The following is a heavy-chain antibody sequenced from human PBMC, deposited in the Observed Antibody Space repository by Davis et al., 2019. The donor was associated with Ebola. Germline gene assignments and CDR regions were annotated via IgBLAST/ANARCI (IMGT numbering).Heavy chain of an antibody. J-gene: IGHJ6*02. V-gene: IGHV3-11*01. Sequence: GESLKISCAASGFTFSDYYMSWIRQAPGKGLEWVSYISSSGSTIYYADSVKGRFTISRDNAKNSLYLQMNSLRAEDTAVYYCARVFGGFEWYYGMDVWGQGTTVTVSS. CDR1: GFTFSDYY. D-gene: IGHD3-3*01. CDR3: ARVFGGFEWYYGMDV. CDR2: ISSSGSTI.